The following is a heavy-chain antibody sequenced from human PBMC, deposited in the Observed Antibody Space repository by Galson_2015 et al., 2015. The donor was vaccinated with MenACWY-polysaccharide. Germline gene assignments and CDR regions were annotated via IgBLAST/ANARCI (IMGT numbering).Heavy chain of an antibody. V-gene: IGHV3-23*01. CDR2: ISLDGRNT. CDR1: GFTFTSYT. J-gene: IGHJ4*02. Sequence: SLRLSCAASGFTFTSYTMSWIRQAPGKGPEWVTVISLDGRNTYYADPVEGRFTISRDNSKNTLYLQMHDLRAEDTAVYYCVKAHETSGWNRGPGYWGQGTLVTVSS. CDR3: VKAHETSGWNRGPGY. D-gene: IGHD1-1*01.